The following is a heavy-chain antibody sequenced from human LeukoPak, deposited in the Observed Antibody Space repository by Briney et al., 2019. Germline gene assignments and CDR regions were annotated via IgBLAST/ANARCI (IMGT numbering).Heavy chain of an antibody. V-gene: IGHV3-74*01. D-gene: IGHD2-15*01. CDR3: GRRCTGGSCSQYGMDV. J-gene: IGHJ6*02. CDR1: GFTFSSYW. CDR2: LDSDGSTT. Sequence: SAGSLRLSCAASGFTFSSYWMHWVRQAPGKGLVWVSRLDSDGSTTNYADSVQGRFPISRDNAKHTLYLQMNSLRAEDTAVYYCGRRCTGGSCSQYGMDVWGQGPTVTVSS.